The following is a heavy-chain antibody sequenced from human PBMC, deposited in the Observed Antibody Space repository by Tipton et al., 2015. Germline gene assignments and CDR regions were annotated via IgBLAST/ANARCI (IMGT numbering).Heavy chain of an antibody. J-gene: IGHJ4*02. CDR1: GYSFTTYW. CDR3: ARQRDDYFDL. Sequence: VQLVQSGAEVKKPGASVKVSCKASGYSFTTYWIAWVRQMPGKGLEWMGIIYPGDSDARVSPSFQGQVTISADKSISTAYLQWSSLRASDSAMFYCARQRDDYFDLWGQGTLVTVSA. V-gene: IGHV5-51*01. D-gene: IGHD2-21*02. CDR2: IYPGDSDA.